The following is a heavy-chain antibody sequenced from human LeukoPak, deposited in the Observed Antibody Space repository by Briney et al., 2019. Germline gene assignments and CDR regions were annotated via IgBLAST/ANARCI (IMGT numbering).Heavy chain of an antibody. D-gene: IGHD3-10*01. Sequence: GGSLRLSCSASGFTFSSYAMSWVRQAPGKGLEWVSAISGSGGSTYYADSVKGRFTISRDNSKNTLYLQMNSLRAEDTAVYYCAKDALLWFGELNHWFDPWGQGTLVTVSS. CDR1: GFTFSSYA. J-gene: IGHJ5*02. CDR2: ISGSGGST. V-gene: IGHV3-23*01. CDR3: AKDALLWFGELNHWFDP.